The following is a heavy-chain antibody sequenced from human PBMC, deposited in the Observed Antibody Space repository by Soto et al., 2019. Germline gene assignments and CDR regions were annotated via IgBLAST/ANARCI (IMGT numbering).Heavy chain of an antibody. D-gene: IGHD3-9*01. CDR2: IIPILGIA. CDR1: GGTFSSYT. V-gene: IGHV1-69*02. CDR3: ARGALRYFDWLYQFDY. Sequence: SVKVSCKASGGTFSSYTISWVRQAPGQGLEWMGRIIPILGIANYAQKFQGRVTITADKSTSTAYMELRSLRSDDTAVYYCARGALRYFDWLYQFDYWGQGTLVT. J-gene: IGHJ4*02.